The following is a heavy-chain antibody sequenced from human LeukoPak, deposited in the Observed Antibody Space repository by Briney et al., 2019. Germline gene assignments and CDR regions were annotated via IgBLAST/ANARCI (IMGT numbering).Heavy chain of an antibody. V-gene: IGHV4-59*01. CDR1: GGSISSYY. CDR3: ARPQSVTLDAFDI. J-gene: IGHJ3*02. Sequence: SETLSLICTVSGGSISSYYWSWIRQPPGKELEWIGYINYSGSTNYNPSLKSRVTISLDTSKNQFSLKLSSVTAADTAVYYCARPQSVTLDAFDIWGQGTMVTVSS. CDR2: INYSGST.